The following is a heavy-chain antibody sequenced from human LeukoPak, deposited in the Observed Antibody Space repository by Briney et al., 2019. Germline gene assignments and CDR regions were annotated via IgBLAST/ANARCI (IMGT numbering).Heavy chain of an antibody. J-gene: IGHJ4*02. Sequence: EASVKVSCKASGYTFTSYDINWVRQATGQGLEWMGWMNPNSGNTGYAQKFQGRVTITRNTSISTAYMELRSLRSDDTAVYYCARSPRFLEWFRYYFDYWGQGTLVTASS. CDR1: GYTFTSYD. D-gene: IGHD3-3*01. V-gene: IGHV1-8*03. CDR3: ARSPRFLEWFRYYFDY. CDR2: MNPNSGNT.